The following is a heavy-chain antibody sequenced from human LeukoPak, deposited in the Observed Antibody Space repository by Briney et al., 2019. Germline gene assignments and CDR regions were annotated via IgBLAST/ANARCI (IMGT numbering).Heavy chain of an antibody. D-gene: IGHD3-10*01. V-gene: IGHV4-38-2*02. CDR1: GSSISSGYY. J-gene: IGHJ4*02. Sequence: PSETLSLTCIVSGSSISSGYYWGWIRRPPGKGLEGIGSIYHSGSTYYNPSLKSRVTISVDTSKNQFSLKLSSVTAADTAVYYCASFYGSGFSFDYWGQGTLVTVSS. CDR3: ASFYGSGFSFDY. CDR2: IYHSGST.